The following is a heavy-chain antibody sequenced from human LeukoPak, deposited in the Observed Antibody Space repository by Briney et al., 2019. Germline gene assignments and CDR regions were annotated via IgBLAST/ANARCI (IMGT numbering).Heavy chain of an antibody. V-gene: IGHV4-34*01. J-gene: IGHJ4*02. CDR1: GGSFSGYY. Sequence: SETLSLTCAVYGGSFSGYYWSWIRQPPGKGLEWIGEINHSGSTNYNPSLKSRVTISVDTSKNQFSLKLSSVTAADTAVYYCARVRIGDCSGGSCHFDYWGQGAMVTVSS. D-gene: IGHD2-15*01. CDR2: INHSGST. CDR3: ARVRIGDCSGGSCHFDY.